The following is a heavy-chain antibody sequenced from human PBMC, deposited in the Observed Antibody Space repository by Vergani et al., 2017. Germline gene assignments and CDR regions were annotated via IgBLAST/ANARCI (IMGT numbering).Heavy chain of an antibody. CDR3: AGGGGMITWGGNWDYFDY. D-gene: IGHD3-16*01. Sequence: QLQLQESGSGLVKPSQTLSLTCAVSGGSISSGDYSWSWIRQPPGKGLEWIGYIYHSGSTYYNPSLKSRVTISVDRSKNQFSLKLSSVTAADTAVYYCAGGGGMITWGGNWDYFDYWGQGTLVTVSS. CDR2: IYHSGST. CDR1: GGSISSGDYS. J-gene: IGHJ4*02. V-gene: IGHV4-30-2*02.